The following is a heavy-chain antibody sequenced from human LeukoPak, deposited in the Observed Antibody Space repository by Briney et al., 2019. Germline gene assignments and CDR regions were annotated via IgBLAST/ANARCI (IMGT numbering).Heavy chain of an antibody. CDR1: GYTFTSYG. D-gene: IGHD2-2*01. CDR2: ISAYNGNT. Sequence: ASVKVSCKASGYTFTSYGISWVRQAPGQGLEWMGWISAYNGNTNYAQKLQGRVTMTTDTSTSTAYMELRSLRSDDTAVYYCARDGEDIVVVPAAHDVWFGPWGQGTLVTVSS. J-gene: IGHJ5*02. V-gene: IGHV1-18*01. CDR3: ARDGEDIVVVPAAHDVWFGP.